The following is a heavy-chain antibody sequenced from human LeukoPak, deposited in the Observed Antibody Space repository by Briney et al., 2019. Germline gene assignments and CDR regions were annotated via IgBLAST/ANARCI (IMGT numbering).Heavy chain of an antibody. V-gene: IGHV3-15*01. D-gene: IGHD2-21*02. Sequence: PGGSLRLSCAASGFTFSNAWMSWVRQAPGKGLEWVGRIKSKTDGGTTDYAAPVKGRFTISRDDSKNTLYLQMNSLKTEDTAGYYCTGTVVTVCGYLDYWGQGTLVTVSS. J-gene: IGHJ4*02. CDR2: IKSKTDGGTT. CDR1: GFTFSNAW. CDR3: TGTVVTVCGYLDY.